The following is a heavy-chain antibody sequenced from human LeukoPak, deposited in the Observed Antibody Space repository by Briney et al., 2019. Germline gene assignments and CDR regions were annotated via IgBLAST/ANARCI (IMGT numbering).Heavy chain of an antibody. CDR3: ARSRNWNYAFDP. D-gene: IGHD1-7*01. CDR2: INPSGGST. CDR1: GYTFTSYY. J-gene: IGHJ5*02. Sequence: ASVKVSCKASGYTFTSYYMHWVRQAPGQGLEWMGIINPSGGSTSYAQKFQGRVTMTTDTSTSTAYMEVRSLRSDDTAVYYCARSRNWNYAFDPWGQGTLVTVSA. V-gene: IGHV1-46*01.